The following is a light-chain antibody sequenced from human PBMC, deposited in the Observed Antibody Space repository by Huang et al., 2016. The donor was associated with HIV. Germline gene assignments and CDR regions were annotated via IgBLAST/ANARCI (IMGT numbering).Light chain of an antibody. V-gene: IGKV1-39*01. CDR2: VAS. CDR3: QQSDSTPLT. CDR1: HSISTY. Sequence: DIQMTQSPSSLSASVGDLVTITCRSSHSISTYLTWDQQKPGKGHKLLLHVASTLQSWVPSRFSGSGSGTDFTLTISSLQPEDFATYDCQQSDSTPLTCGGGTRVENK. J-gene: IGKJ4*01.